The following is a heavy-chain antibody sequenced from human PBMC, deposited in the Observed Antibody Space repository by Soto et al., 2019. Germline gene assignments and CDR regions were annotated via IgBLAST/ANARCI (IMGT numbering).Heavy chain of an antibody. CDR1: GDSVSSNSAA. V-gene: IGHV6-1*01. D-gene: IGHD3-3*01. CDR3: ARVARYYDFWSGYYTDPDYYYYYGMDV. Sequence: SRPLSLTCAISGDSVSSNSAAWNWIRQSPSRGLEWLGRTYYRSKWYNDYAVSVKSRITINPDTSKNQFSLQLNSVTPEDTAVYYCARVARYYDFWSGYYTDPDYYYYYGMDVWGRGTTVTVSS. CDR2: TYYRSKWYN. J-gene: IGHJ6*02.